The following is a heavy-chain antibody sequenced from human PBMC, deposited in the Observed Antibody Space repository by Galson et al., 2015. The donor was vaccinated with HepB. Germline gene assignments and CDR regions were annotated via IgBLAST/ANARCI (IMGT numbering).Heavy chain of an antibody. CDR3: VKDLTYYYGSGISRAYGLDV. J-gene: IGHJ6*02. CDR1: GFTFDDYT. V-gene: IGHV3-43*01. D-gene: IGHD3-10*01. CDR2: ISWDGITT. Sequence: SLRLSCAASGFTFDDYTMHWVRQAPGKGLEWVSLISWDGITTYYADSVKGRFTVSRDNSKHSLFLQMNSLRPQDTALYYCVKDLTYYYGSGISRAYGLDVWGQGTPVTVAS.